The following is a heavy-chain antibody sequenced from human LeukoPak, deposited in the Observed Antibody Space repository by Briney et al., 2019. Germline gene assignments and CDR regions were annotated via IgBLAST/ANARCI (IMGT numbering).Heavy chain of an antibody. CDR2: INANSGTT. V-gene: IGHV3-23*01. CDR1: RFAFNVYA. Sequence: GGSLRLSCAASRFAFNVYAMSWLRQPPGKGLEWVSTINANSGTTSYAASVRGRSSISRDNSKSTLYLQLSTLRADDTATYYCAKPISGGLAVTADWFHPWGQGTLVVVSS. J-gene: IGHJ5*01. D-gene: IGHD6-19*01. CDR3: AKPISGGLAVTADWFHP.